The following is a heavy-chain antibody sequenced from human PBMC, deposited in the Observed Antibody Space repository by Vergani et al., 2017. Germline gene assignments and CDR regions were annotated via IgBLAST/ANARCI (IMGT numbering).Heavy chain of an antibody. J-gene: IGHJ4*02. D-gene: IGHD3-22*01. CDR2: INPSGGRT. CDR1: GYTFTSYY. CDR3: AQGVYYYDSSGYIPYYFDY. V-gene: IGHV1-46*01. Sequence: QVQLVQSGAEVKKPGASVKVSCKASGYTFTSYYMHWVRQAPGQGLEWMGIINPSGGRTSYAQKFQGRVTMTRETSTSTVYMELSSLRSEDTAVYYCAQGVYYYDSSGYIPYYFDYWGQGTLVTVSS.